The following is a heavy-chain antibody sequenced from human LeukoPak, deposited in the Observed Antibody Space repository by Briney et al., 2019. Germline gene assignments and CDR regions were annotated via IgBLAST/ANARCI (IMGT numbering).Heavy chain of an antibody. D-gene: IGHD3-10*01. J-gene: IGHJ6*03. Sequence: PSETLSLTCNVSGGSIRGYYWSWIRQPPGKGLEWIGYIYSSGSTNYNPSLKSRVTMSVDTSKNQFSLKVSSVTAADTAVYYCARVFDSGSQAYFYYMDVWGKGTMVTISS. CDR2: IYSSGST. V-gene: IGHV4-59*01. CDR1: GGSIRGYY. CDR3: ARVFDSGSQAYFYYMDV.